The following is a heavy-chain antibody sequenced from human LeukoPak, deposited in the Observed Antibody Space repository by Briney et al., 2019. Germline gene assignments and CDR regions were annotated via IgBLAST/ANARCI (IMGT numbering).Heavy chain of an antibody. CDR2: IIPIFGTA. CDR3: ARVRSSSWSFDY. CDR1: GGTFSSYA. D-gene: IGHD6-13*01. J-gene: IGHJ4*02. V-gene: IGHV1-69*06. Sequence: ASVKVSCKASGGTFSSYAISWVRQAPGQGLEWMGGIIPIFGTANYAQKFQGRVTITADKSTSTAYMELSSLRAEDTAVYYCARVRSSSWSFDYWGQGTLVTVSS.